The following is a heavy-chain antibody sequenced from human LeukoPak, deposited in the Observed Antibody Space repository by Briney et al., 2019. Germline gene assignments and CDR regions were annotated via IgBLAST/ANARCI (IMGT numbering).Heavy chain of an antibody. CDR1: GGSISSSSYY. CDR3: ARGYRIAVAGPFLHFDY. Sequence: SETLSLTCTVSGGSISSSSYYWGWIRQPPGKGLEWIGSIYYSGSTYYNPSLKSRVTISVDTSKNQFSLKLSSVTAADTAVYYCARGYRIAVAGPFLHFDYWGQGTLVTVSS. D-gene: IGHD6-19*01. CDR2: IYYSGST. V-gene: IGHV4-39*07. J-gene: IGHJ4*02.